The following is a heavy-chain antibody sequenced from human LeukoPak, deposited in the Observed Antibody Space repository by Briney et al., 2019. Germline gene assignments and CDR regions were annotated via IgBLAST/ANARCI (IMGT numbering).Heavy chain of an antibody. Sequence: GASVKVSCKASGYTFTSYYMHWVRQAPGQGLEWMGIINPSGGSTSYAQKFRGRVTMTRDMSTSTVYMELSSLRSEDTAVYYCARGGGETTVTTENWDYWGQGTLVTVSS. CDR1: GYTFTSYY. CDR3: ARGGGETTVTTENWDY. V-gene: IGHV1-46*01. CDR2: INPSGGST. J-gene: IGHJ4*02. D-gene: IGHD4-17*01.